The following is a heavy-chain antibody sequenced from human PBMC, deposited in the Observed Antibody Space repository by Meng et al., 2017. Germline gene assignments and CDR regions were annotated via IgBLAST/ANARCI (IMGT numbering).Heavy chain of an antibody. CDR3: ASYSGSYVKSGGDVSSDY. V-gene: IGHV3-53*04. Sequence: GESLKISCAASGFTFSSYSMNWVRQAPGKGLEWVSVIYSGGSTYYADSVKGRFTISRHNSKNTLYLQMNSLRAEDTAVYYCASYSGSYVKSGGDVSSDYWGQGTLVTVSS. CDR2: IYSGGST. D-gene: IGHD1-26*01. J-gene: IGHJ4*02. CDR1: GFTFSSYS.